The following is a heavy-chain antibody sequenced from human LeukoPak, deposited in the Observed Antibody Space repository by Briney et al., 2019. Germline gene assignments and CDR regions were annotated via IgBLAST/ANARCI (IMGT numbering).Heavy chain of an antibody. CDR3: ARGIAAAGYTFDI. Sequence: RGSGPALVKPTQTLTLTCTFSGFSLSPSGMCVSWIRQPPGKALEWLARIDWDNDKYYSTSLKTRLTISKDTSKNQVVLTMTNMDPVDTATYYCARGIAAAGYTFDIWGQGTMVTVSS. V-gene: IGHV2-70*11. CDR2: IDWDNDK. D-gene: IGHD6-13*01. CDR1: GFSLSPSGMC. J-gene: IGHJ3*02.